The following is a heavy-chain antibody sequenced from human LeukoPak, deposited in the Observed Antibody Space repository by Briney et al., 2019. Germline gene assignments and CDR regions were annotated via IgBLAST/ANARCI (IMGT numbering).Heavy chain of an antibody. D-gene: IGHD5-18*01. CDR3: ARDLVDAAFGL. CDR2: ISSSGSIT. V-gene: IGHV3-48*03. Sequence: PGGSLRLYCAASGFSFSSYEMNWVRQAPGKGLEWVSYISSSGSITYYADSVKGRFTISRDNAKNSLYLQMNSLRAEDTAVYYCARDLVDAAFGLWGQGTLVTVSS. CDR1: GFSFSSYE. J-gene: IGHJ4*02.